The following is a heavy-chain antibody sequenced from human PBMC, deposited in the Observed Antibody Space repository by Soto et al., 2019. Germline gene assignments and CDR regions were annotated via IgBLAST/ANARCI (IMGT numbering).Heavy chain of an antibody. CDR1: GFTFSSYG. D-gene: IGHD6-19*01. J-gene: IGHJ4*02. CDR3: AKDLVDQWLVHGRSFDY. V-gene: IGHV3-30*18. CDR2: ISYDGSNK. Sequence: PGGSLRLSCAASGFTFSSYGMHWVRQAPGKGLEWVAVISYDGSNKYYADSVKGRFTISRDNSKNTLYLQMNSLRAEDTAVYYCAKDLVDQWLVHGRSFDYWGQGTLVTVSS.